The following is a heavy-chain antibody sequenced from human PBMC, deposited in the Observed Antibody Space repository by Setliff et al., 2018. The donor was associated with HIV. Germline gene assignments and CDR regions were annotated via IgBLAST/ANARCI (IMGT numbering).Heavy chain of an antibody. CDR1: GCSISSYY. CDR3: ARVSITYWYSIPTFYYYYMDV. J-gene: IGHJ6*03. CDR2: INHIGRT. Sequence: SETLSLTCTVSGCSISSYYWSWIRQPPGKGLEWIGEINHIGRTNYNPSLKSRVTISVDTSKNQFYLKLRSVTAADTAMYYCARVSITYWYSIPTFYYYYMDVWGKGTKVTVSS. V-gene: IGHV4-34*01. D-gene: IGHD2-15*01.